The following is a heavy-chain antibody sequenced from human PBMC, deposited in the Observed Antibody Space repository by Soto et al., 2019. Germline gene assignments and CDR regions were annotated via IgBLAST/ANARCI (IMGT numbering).Heavy chain of an antibody. Sequence: EVQLVESGGGLVQPGGSLRLSCAASGFTFSSYSMNWVRQAPGKGLEWVSYISSSSSTIYYADSVKGRFTISRDNAKNSLYLQMNSLRAEDTVVYYCARGKLRRGDYLSTWGQGTLVTVSS. V-gene: IGHV3-48*01. D-gene: IGHD4-17*01. CDR2: ISSSSSTI. CDR3: ARGKLRRGDYLST. J-gene: IGHJ5*02. CDR1: GFTFSSYS.